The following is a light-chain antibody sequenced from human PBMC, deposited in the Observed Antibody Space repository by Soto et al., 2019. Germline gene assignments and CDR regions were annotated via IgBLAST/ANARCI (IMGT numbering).Light chain of an antibody. Sequence: QSVLTQPPSVSAAPGQKVTISCSGSNSNIGNNYVSWYQQLPGAAPKLLIYDTYKRPSGIPDRFSGSKSGASATLDIAGIQTGDEADYYCAAWDNNLSAVVFGGGTQLTV. V-gene: IGLV1-51*01. CDR1: NSNIGNNY. CDR3: AAWDNNLSAVV. CDR2: DTY. J-gene: IGLJ2*01.